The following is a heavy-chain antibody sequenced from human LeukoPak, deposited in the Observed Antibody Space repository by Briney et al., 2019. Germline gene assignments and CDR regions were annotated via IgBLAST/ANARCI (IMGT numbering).Heavy chain of an antibody. Sequence: TGGSLRLSCAASGFTFSSYWMSWVRQAPGKGLEWVANIKQDGSEKYYVDSVRGRFTISRDNAKNSLYLQMNSLRAEDTAVYYCARAEKDYSNYYYYYGMDVWGQGTTVTVSS. D-gene: IGHD4-4*01. CDR1: GFTFSSYW. J-gene: IGHJ6*02. CDR3: ARAEKDYSNYYYYYGMDV. CDR2: IKQDGSEK. V-gene: IGHV3-7*01.